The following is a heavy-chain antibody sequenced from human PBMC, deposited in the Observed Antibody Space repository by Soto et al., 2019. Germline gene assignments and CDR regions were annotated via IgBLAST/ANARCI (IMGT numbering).Heavy chain of an antibody. CDR2: INSEGSST. D-gene: IGHD5-18*01. V-gene: IGHV3-74*01. Sequence: QTGGSLRLSCAASGFTFSSYWMHWVRQAPGKGLVWVSRINSEGSSTSYADSVKGRFTISRDNAKNTLYLQMNSLRAEDTAVYYCARPQYSLIGSRAFDIWGQGTMVTVSS. CDR1: GFTFSSYW. CDR3: ARPQYSLIGSRAFDI. J-gene: IGHJ3*02.